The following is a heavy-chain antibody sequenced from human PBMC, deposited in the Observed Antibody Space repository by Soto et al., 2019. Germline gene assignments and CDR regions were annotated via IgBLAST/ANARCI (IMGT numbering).Heavy chain of an antibody. J-gene: IGHJ4*02. Sequence: EVHLLESGGGLVQPGGSLRLSCTASGFPFGNYAMYWARQAPGKGLEWVSGISGGGDGTNYADSVKGRFTVSRDNSRNTMYLQMNSLRAEDTAVYYCAKEPRLQLAYWGQGTLVTVSS. V-gene: IGHV3-23*01. D-gene: IGHD1-1*01. CDR2: ISGGGDGT. CDR3: AKEPRLQLAY. CDR1: GFPFGNYA.